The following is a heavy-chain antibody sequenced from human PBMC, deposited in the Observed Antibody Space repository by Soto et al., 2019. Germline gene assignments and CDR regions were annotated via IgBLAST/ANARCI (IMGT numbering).Heavy chain of an antibody. J-gene: IGHJ6*02. V-gene: IGHV4-31*03. D-gene: IGHD2-2*01. Sequence: QVQLQESGPGLVKPSQTLSLTCTVSGGSISSGYYYWSWIRQHPGKGLEWIGYIYYSGSGSNSHTPSLRSRVPITIDTSNNLSSLTPSSVTAADTAVYFCAKGSLLSSRRMDVWGQGTTVTVSS. CDR2: IYYSGSGSN. CDR3: AKGSLLSSRRMDV. CDR1: GGSISSGYYY.